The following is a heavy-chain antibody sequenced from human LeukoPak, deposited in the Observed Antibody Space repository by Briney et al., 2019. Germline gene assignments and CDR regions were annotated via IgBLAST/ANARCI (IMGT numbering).Heavy chain of an antibody. D-gene: IGHD6-19*01. V-gene: IGHV3-7*01. CDR1: GFTFSSYG. CDR2: IKQDGSEK. CDR3: ARDRKQWLVFPGAREYYFDY. J-gene: IGHJ4*02. Sequence: GGSLRLSCAASGFTFSSYGMHWVRQAPGKGLEWVANIKQDGSEKYYVDSVKGRFTISRDNAKNSLYLQMNSLRAEDTAVYYCARDRKQWLVFPGAREYYFDYWGQGTLVTVSS.